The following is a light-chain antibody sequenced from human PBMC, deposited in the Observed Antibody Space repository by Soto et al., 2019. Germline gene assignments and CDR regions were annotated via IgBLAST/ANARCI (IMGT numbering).Light chain of an antibody. CDR3: QQSYSTPRT. CDR1: QRITNY. J-gene: IGKJ1*01. V-gene: IGKV1-39*01. CDR2: ATS. Sequence: DIQRTQYPSSLSASVEDRVTITCRASQRITNYLNWYQEKPGKAPKLLIYATSSLQSGVPSRFSGSGSGTDFSLTISSLEPEDFATYYCQQSYSTPRTFGQGTKVDNK.